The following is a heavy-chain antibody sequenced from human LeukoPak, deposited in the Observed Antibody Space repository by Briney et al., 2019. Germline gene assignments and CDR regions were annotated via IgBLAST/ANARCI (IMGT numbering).Heavy chain of an antibody. D-gene: IGHD2/OR15-2a*01. J-gene: IGHJ4*02. CDR2: IISDGTTT. CDR1: GFPLSSFW. CDR3: TRDWRNMAFDY. V-gene: IGHV3-74*01. Sequence: GGSLRLSCTAPGFPLSSFWMHWVRQVRGKGLVWVSRIISDGTTTSYADSVKGRFTISRDNAKNTLYLQMNSLRADDTAVYYCTRDWRNMAFDYWGQGTLVTVSS.